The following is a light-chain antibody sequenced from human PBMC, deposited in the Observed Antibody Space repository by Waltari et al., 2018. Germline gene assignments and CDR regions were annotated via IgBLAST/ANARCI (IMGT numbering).Light chain of an antibody. CDR2: WAS. V-gene: IGKV4-1*01. CDR3: QQCYTYPYT. J-gene: IGKJ2*01. Sequence: DIVMTQSPDSLAVSLGERATINCKSSQSFLSSYNNKNYLGWYQQKPGQHPKLLITWASTRESGVPYRFSGGGSGTDFTLTISRLQAEDVAVYYCQQCYTYPYTFGQGTKLEIK. CDR1: QSFLSSYNNKNY.